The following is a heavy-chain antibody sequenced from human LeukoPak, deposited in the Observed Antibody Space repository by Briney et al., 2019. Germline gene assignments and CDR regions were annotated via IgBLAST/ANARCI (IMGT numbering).Heavy chain of an antibody. D-gene: IGHD4-11*01. Sequence: GAAVKVSCKASGYNFNDYYIYWVRQAPVHGLESMGYIHPDGGSTNYAQKFQGRVTMTSDMSTNTVYMELRSLRSEDTAMYYCARAFNSIHPLDYWGQGTLVTVSS. CDR1: GYNFNDYY. V-gene: IGHV1-46*02. J-gene: IGHJ4*02. CDR2: IHPDGGST. CDR3: ARAFNSIHPLDY.